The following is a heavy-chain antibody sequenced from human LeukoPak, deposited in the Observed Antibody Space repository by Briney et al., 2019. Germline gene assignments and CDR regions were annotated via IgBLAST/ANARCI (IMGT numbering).Heavy chain of an antibody. CDR1: GYSISSGYY. D-gene: IGHD3-22*01. CDR3: AVYYYDSSGYPGLFDY. Sequence: SETLSLTCTVSGYSISSGYYWGWIRQPPGKGLEWIGSIYHSGSTYYNPSLKSRVTISVDTSKNQFSLKLSSVTAADTAVYYCAVYYYDSSGYPGLFDYWGQGTLVTVSS. CDR2: IYHSGST. V-gene: IGHV4-38-2*02. J-gene: IGHJ4*02.